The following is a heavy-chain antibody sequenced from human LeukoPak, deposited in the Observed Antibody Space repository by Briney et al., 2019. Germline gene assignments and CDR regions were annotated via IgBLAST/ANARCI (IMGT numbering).Heavy chain of an antibody. D-gene: IGHD1-26*01. Sequence: ASVKVSCKTSGGTFNNYAISWVRQAPGQGLEWMGRVVPMFGIRNYPQTFRGRVNITADKATNTVYMELRSLRAEDTAVYYCARDGAVELPLGMGAFDIWGQGTMVTVSS. CDR3: ARDGAVELPLGMGAFDI. J-gene: IGHJ3*02. CDR2: VVPMFGIR. V-gene: IGHV1-69*04. CDR1: GGTFNNYA.